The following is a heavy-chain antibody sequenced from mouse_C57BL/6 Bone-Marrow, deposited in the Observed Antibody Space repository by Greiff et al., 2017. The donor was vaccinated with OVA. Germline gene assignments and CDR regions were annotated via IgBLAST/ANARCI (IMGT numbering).Heavy chain of an antibody. CDR2: IYPGSGNT. Sequence: QVQLQQSGPELVKPGASVKISCKASGYSFTSYYIHWVKQRPGQGLEWIGWIYPGSGNTKYNEKFKGKATLTADTSSSTAYMQLSSLTSEDSAVYYCARCGDGGYFDVWGTGTTVTVSS. CDR3: ARCGDGGYFDV. CDR1: GYSFTSYY. J-gene: IGHJ1*03. V-gene: IGHV1-66*01. D-gene: IGHD1-1*01.